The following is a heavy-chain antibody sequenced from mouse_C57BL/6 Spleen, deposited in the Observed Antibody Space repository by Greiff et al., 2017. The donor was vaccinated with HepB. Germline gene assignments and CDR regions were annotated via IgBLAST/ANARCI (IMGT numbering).Heavy chain of an antibody. D-gene: IGHD2-1*01. Sequence: EVKLMESGAELVRPGASVKLSCTASGFNIKDDYMHWVKQRPEQGLEWIGWIDPENGDTEYASKFQGKATITADTSSNTAYLQLSSLTSEDTAVYYCTTLYYASMDYWGQGTSVTVSS. V-gene: IGHV14-4*01. CDR3: TTLYYASMDY. J-gene: IGHJ4*01. CDR1: GFNIKDDY. CDR2: IDPENGDT.